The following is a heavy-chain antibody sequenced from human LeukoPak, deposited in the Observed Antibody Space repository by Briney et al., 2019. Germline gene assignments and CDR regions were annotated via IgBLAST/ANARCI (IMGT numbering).Heavy chain of an antibody. J-gene: IGHJ5*02. Sequence: GGSLRLSCAASGFTFSSYAMSWVRQAPGKGLEWVSAISGSGGSTYYADSVKGRFTISRDNSKNTLYLQMNSLRAEDTAVYYCAKDRSTIFGVDIILGWFDPWGQGTLVTVSS. V-gene: IGHV3-23*01. CDR3: AKDRSTIFGVDIILGWFDP. CDR2: ISGSGGST. CDR1: GFTFSSYA. D-gene: IGHD3-3*01.